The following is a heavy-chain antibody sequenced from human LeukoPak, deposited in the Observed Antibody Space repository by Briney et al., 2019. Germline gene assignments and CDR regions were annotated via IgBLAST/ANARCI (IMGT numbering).Heavy chain of an antibody. CDR3: AKAYSDYDYFFDY. Sequence: GGSLRLSCAASGFTFSTYGMHWVRQAPGKGLEWVAFIRYDGSNKYYADSVKGRFTISRDNSKNTLYLQMNSLRAEDTAVYYCAKAYSDYDYFFDYWGQGTLVTVSS. D-gene: IGHD5-12*01. J-gene: IGHJ4*02. CDR1: GFTFSTYG. CDR2: IRYDGSNK. V-gene: IGHV3-30*02.